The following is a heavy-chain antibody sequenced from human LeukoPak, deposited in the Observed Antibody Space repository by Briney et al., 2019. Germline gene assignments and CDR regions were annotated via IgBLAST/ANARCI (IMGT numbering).Heavy chain of an antibody. J-gene: IGHJ5*02. D-gene: IGHD3-3*01. V-gene: IGHV3-23*01. CDR1: GCAFSSYA. CDR2: ISGSGGST. CDR3: AKWGYYDFWSGYNNWFDP. Sequence: ARRLACAASGCAFSSYAVSGVREAQGKGLEWVSAISGSGGSTYYADSVKGRFTISRDNSKNTLYLQINSLRAEDTAVYYCAKWGYYDFWSGYNNWFDPWGQGTLVTVSS.